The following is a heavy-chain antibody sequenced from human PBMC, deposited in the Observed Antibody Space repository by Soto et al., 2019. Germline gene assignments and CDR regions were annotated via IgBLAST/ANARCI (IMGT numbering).Heavy chain of an antibody. CDR3: ARHSYYSNPLRFDP. CDR1: GGSITGYY. J-gene: IGHJ5*02. D-gene: IGHD4-4*01. V-gene: IGHV4-59*08. Sequence: QVQLQESGPGLVQPSETLSLTCTVSGGSITGYYWSWIRQPPGKGPEWIGNIHYSGSTNYNPSLKSRVTISVDTSKNQFSLRLSSVTAAETAVYYCARHSYYSNPLRFDPWDQGTLVTVSS. CDR2: IHYSGST.